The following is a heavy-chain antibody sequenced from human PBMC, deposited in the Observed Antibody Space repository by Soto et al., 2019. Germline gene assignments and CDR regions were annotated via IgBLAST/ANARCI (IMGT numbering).Heavy chain of an antibody. V-gene: IGHV3-30*18. D-gene: IGHD3-10*01. CDR3: AKDLVWFGELPHLYFDY. Sequence: HPGGSLRLSCAASGFTFSSYGMHWVRQAPGKGLEWVAVISYDGSNKYYADSVKGRFTISRDNSKNTLYLQMNSLRAEDTAVYYCAKDLVWFGELPHLYFDYWGQGTLVTVSS. CDR1: GFTFSSYG. CDR2: ISYDGSNK. J-gene: IGHJ4*02.